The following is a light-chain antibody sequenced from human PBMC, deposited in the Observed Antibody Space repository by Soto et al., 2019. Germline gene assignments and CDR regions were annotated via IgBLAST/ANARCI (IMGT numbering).Light chain of an antibody. J-gene: IGLJ2*01. Sequence: QSALTQPASVSGSPGQSITISCTGTSSDVGGYNYVSWYQQHPGKAPKLMIYDVRNRPSGVSNRFSGSTSGNTASLTISGRQAEDEADYYCSSYTSSRAGVFGGGTKLTVL. V-gene: IGLV2-14*01. CDR3: SSYTSSRAGV. CDR2: DVR. CDR1: SSDVGGYNY.